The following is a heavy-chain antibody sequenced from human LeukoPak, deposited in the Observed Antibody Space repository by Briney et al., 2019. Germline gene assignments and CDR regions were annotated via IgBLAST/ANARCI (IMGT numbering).Heavy chain of an antibody. V-gene: IGHV4-34*01. CDR3: ARGDPHSSADAFDI. CDR2: INHSGST. J-gene: IGHJ3*02. D-gene: IGHD6-25*01. CDR1: GGSFSGYY. Sequence: LSLPCAGSGGSFSGYYWSGIRQPPGKGLEGIGEINHSGSTNYNPALKSRVTISVDTSKDHFSLKLSSVTAADTAVYYCARGDPHSSADAFDIWGQGTMVTVSS.